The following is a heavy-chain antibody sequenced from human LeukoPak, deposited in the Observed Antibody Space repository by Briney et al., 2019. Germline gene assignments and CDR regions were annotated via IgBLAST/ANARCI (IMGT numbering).Heavy chain of an antibody. V-gene: IGHV1-46*01. Sequence: ASVKVSCKASGYTFTSYYMHWVRQAPGQGLEWMGIINPSGGSTSYAQKFQGRVTMTRDMSTSTVYMELSSLRSDDTAVYYCARDPRHYDYVWGSYRYTGFDYWGQGTLVTVSS. CDR3: ARDPRHYDYVWGSYRYTGFDY. CDR2: INPSGGST. D-gene: IGHD3-16*02. CDR1: GYTFTSYY. J-gene: IGHJ4*02.